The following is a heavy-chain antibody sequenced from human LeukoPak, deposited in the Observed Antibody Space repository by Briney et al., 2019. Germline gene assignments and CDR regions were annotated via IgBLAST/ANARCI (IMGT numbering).Heavy chain of an antibody. D-gene: IGHD6-19*01. V-gene: IGHV1-69*04. CDR2: IIPILGIA. CDR1: GGTFSSYA. J-gene: IGHJ5*02. CDR3: ARGIAVAGYLRFDP. Sequence: SVKVSCKASGGTFSSYAISWVRQAPGQGLEWMGRIIPILGIANYAQKFQGRVTITADKSTSTAYMELSSLRSEDTAVYYCARGIAVAGYLRFDPWGQGTLVTVSS.